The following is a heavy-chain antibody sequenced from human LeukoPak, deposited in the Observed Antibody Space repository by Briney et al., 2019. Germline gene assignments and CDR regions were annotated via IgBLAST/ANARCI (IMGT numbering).Heavy chain of an antibody. Sequence: GGSLRLSCAASGFTFSSYSMNWVRQAPGKGLEWVSYISSSSSTIYYADSVKGRFTISRDNAKNSLYLQTNSLRAEDTAVYYCARDISWYGGDYWGQGTLVTVSS. V-gene: IGHV3-48*01. CDR3: ARDISWYGGDY. D-gene: IGHD6-13*01. CDR1: GFTFSSYS. J-gene: IGHJ4*02. CDR2: ISSSSSTI.